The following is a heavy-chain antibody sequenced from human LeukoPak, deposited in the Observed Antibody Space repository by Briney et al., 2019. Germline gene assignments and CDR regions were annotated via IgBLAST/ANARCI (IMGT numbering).Heavy chain of an antibody. CDR3: AKDLYSSSWYYFDY. Sequence: GGSLRLSCAASGFTFSSYSMNWVRQAPGKGLEWVSAISGSGGSTYYADSVKGRFTISRDNSKNTLYLQMNSLRAEDTAVYYCAKDLYSSSWYYFDYWGQGTLVTVSS. J-gene: IGHJ4*02. V-gene: IGHV3-23*01. CDR2: ISGSGGST. CDR1: GFTFSSYS. D-gene: IGHD6-13*01.